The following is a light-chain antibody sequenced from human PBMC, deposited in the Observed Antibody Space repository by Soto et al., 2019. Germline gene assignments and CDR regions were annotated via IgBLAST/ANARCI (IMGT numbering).Light chain of an antibody. Sequence: EIVMTQSPATLSVSPGEKATLSCRASQSVSSKLAWYQQKPGQAPRLLIYGASTRATGIPARFSGSGSGTGFHPMIRSLESEDFSGYYRQEYKYLAPWFTFGQGDQLEIK. V-gene: IGKV3-15*01. CDR2: GAS. J-gene: IGKJ2*01. CDR1: QSVSSK. CDR3: QEYKYLAPWFT.